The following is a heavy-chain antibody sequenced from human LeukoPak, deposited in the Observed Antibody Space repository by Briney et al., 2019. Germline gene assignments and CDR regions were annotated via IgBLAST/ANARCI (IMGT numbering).Heavy chain of an antibody. CDR1: SGSMSSGDFR. CDR3: ARSPDAEYFQH. Sequence: SETLSLTCTLASGSMSSGDFRWTWIRQPPGKGLEWIGSIYYSGSTYYNPSLKSRVTISVDTSKNQFSLKLSSVTAADTAVYYCARSPDAEYFQHWGQGTLVTVSS. V-gene: IGHV4-39*01. J-gene: IGHJ1*01. CDR2: IYYSGST.